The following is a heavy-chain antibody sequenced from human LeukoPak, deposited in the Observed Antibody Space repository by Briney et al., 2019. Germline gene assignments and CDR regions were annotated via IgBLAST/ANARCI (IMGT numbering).Heavy chain of an antibody. V-gene: IGHV1-18*01. CDR3: ARGGRDGYNDY. CDR2: ISAYNGNT. CDR1: GYTFTSYG. D-gene: IGHD5-24*01. J-gene: IGHJ4*02. Sequence: ASVKVSCKASGYTFTSYGISWVRQAPGQGLEWMGWISAYNGNTNYAQKLQGRVTITTDESTSTAYMELSSLRSEDTAVYYCARGGRDGYNDYWGQGTLVTVSS.